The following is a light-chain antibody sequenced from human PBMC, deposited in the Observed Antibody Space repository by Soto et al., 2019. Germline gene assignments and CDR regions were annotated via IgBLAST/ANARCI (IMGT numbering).Light chain of an antibody. CDR3: QQYASSRT. J-gene: IGKJ1*01. Sequence: EIVLTQSPGPLSLSPGERATLSCRASQSVTNSYLAWYQQKPGQAPRLLIYGVSSRATGIPDRFSGSGSGTDFTLTISRLEPEDFALYYCQQYASSRTFGQGTKVDIK. CDR1: QSVTNSY. V-gene: IGKV3-20*01. CDR2: GVS.